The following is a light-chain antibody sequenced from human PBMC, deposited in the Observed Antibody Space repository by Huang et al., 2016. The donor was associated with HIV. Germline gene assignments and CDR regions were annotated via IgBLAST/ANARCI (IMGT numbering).Light chain of an antibody. CDR3: LQHHGYPRT. V-gene: IGKV1-17*03. CDR1: QDISNY. Sequence: DIQLTQSPSAMSASVGDRVSITCRASQDISNYLAWFQQKPGGAPKRLISAASSLQSGVPSRFSGSGSGTKFTLKISGLQPEDFATYYCLQHHGYPRTFGQGTKV. CDR2: AAS. J-gene: IGKJ1*01.